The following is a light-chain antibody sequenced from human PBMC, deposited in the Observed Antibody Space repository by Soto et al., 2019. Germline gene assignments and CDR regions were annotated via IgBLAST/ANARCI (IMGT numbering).Light chain of an antibody. V-gene: IGLV2-8*01. CDR3: CSYAGSNNPYV. CDR2: EVS. Sequence: QSALPQPPSASGSPGPSVTISGTGTSSDVGGYTYVSGYQQHPGKPPKLMVYEVSTRPSGVPDRFSASKSGNMASLTVSRLQAEEEADYYCCSYAGSNNPYVFGAGTKLTVL. CDR1: SSDVGGYTY. J-gene: IGLJ1*01.